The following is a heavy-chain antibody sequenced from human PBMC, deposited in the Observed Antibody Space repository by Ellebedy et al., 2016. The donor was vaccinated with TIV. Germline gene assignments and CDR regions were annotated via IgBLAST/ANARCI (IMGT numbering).Heavy chain of an antibody. Sequence: ASVKVSXKASRYTFTSYDINWVRQATGQGLEWMGWMNPNSGNTGYAQKFQGRVTMTRNTSISTAYMELSSLRSEDTAVYYCAREMTTTFGYYYYYMDVWGKGTTVTVSS. CDR2: MNPNSGNT. CDR1: RYTFTSYD. CDR3: AREMTTTFGYYYYYMDV. J-gene: IGHJ6*03. D-gene: IGHD4-17*01. V-gene: IGHV1-8*01.